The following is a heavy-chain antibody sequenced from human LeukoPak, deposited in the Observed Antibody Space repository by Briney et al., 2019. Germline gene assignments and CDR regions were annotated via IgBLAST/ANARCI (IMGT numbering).Heavy chain of an antibody. D-gene: IGHD6-19*01. CDR1: GFSFSTYS. CDR2: ITGSSSTI. Sequence: GGSLRLSCAASGFSFSTYSMNWVRQAPGKGLEWVSSITGSSSTIYYADSVKGRFTISRDNAKNSLYLQMNSLRAEDTAVYYCARVKQSADLYDYYYGMDVWGQGTTVTVSS. CDR3: ARVKQSADLYDYYYGMDV. V-gene: IGHV3-48*04. J-gene: IGHJ6*02.